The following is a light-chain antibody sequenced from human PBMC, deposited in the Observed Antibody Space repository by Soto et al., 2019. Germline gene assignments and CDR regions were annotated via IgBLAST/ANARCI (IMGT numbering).Light chain of an antibody. V-gene: IGLV2-14*03. Sequence: QSALTQPASVSGSPGQSITVSCTGTSSDVGGYNTVSWYQQHPDKPPKLIIYEVSNRPSGVSDRFSGSKSGNTASLTISGLQAKDEADYYCSSYTSTSSYVFATGTKVTV. CDR1: SSDVGGYNT. CDR3: SSYTSTSSYV. CDR2: EVS. J-gene: IGLJ1*01.